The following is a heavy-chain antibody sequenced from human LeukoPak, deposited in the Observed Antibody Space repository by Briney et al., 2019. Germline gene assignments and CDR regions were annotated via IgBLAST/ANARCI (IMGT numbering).Heavy chain of an antibody. V-gene: IGHV3-30*01. J-gene: IGHJ4*02. CDR2: ISNDGSNK. CDR1: GFTFSSYA. CDR3: ARASYYYDSSGYYLDLDY. D-gene: IGHD3-22*01. Sequence: PGGSLKLSCAASGFTFSSYAMHWVRQAPGKGLEWVAVISNDGSNKYYADSVKGRFTISRDNSKNTQYLQMNSLRAEDTAVYYCARASYYYDSSGYYLDLDYWGQGTLVTVSS.